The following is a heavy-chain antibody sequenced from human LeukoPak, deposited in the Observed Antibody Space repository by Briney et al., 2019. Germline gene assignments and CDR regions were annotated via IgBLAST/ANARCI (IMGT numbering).Heavy chain of an antibody. D-gene: IGHD6-13*01. CDR1: GYTFTSYG. CDR2: ISAYNGNT. Sequence: GASVKVSCKASGYTFTSYGISWVRRAPGQGLEWMGWISAYNGNTNYAQKLQGRVTMTTDTSASTAYMELRSLRSDDTAVYYCAREARNPYSSSWYGFWAFDIWGQGTMVTVSS. V-gene: IGHV1-18*01. J-gene: IGHJ3*02. CDR3: AREARNPYSSSWYGFWAFDI.